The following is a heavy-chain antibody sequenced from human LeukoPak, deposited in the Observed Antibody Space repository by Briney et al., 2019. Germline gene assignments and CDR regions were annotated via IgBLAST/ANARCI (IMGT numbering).Heavy chain of an antibody. CDR3: AREMDSSGYYSGHAFDI. J-gene: IGHJ3*02. CDR2: IYYSGST. Sequence: PSETLSLTCTVSGGSISSYYWSWIRQPPGKGLEWIGYIYYSGSTNYNPSLKSRVTISVDTSKNQFSLKLSSVTAADTAVYYCAREMDSSGYYSGHAFDIWGQGTMVTVSS. CDR1: GGSISSYY. V-gene: IGHV4-59*01. D-gene: IGHD3-22*01.